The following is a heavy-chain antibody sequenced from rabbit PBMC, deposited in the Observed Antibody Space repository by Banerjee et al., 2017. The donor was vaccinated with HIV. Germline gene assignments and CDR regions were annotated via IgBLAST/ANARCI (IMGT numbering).Heavy chain of an antibody. CDR1: GIDFSSYG. Sequence: QEHLVESGGGLVTLGGSLKLSCKASGIDFSSYGISWVRQAPGKGLEWIAYIYPDYGSTDYASWATGRFTISKTSSTTVTLQMTSLTAADTATYFCAREYGASSNLWGQGTLVTVS. CDR2: IYPDYGST. J-gene: IGHJ4*01. CDR3: AREYGASSNL. D-gene: IGHD2-1*01. V-gene: IGHV1S45*01.